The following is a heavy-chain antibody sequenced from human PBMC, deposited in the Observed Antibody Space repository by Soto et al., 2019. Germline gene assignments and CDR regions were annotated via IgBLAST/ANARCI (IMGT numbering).Heavy chain of an antibody. CDR3: ARRLVYAISDYFDY. CDR2: INHSGST. CDR1: GGSFSGYY. J-gene: IGHJ4*02. D-gene: IGHD2-8*01. Sequence: SETLSLTCAVYGGSFSGYYWSWIRQPPGKGLEWIGEINHSGSTNYNPSLKSRVTISVDTSKNQFSLKLSSVTAADTAVYYCARRLVYAISDYFDYWGQGTLVTVSS. V-gene: IGHV4-34*01.